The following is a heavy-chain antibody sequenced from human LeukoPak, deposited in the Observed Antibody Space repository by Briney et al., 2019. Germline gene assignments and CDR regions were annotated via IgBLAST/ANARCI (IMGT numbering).Heavy chain of an antibody. Sequence: ASVKVSCKTSGGTFSSYAFSWVRQAPGQGLEWMGIINPSGGSTSYAQKFQGRVTMTRDTSTSTVYMELSSLRSEDTAVYYCAREIYDSSGYSQTYFDYWGQGTLVTVSS. CDR2: INPSGGST. V-gene: IGHV1-46*01. CDR1: GGTFSSYA. CDR3: AREIYDSSGYSQTYFDY. D-gene: IGHD3-22*01. J-gene: IGHJ4*02.